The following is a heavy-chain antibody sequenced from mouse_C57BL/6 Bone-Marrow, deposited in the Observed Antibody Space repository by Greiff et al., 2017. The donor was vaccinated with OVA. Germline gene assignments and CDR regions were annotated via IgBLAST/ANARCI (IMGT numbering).Heavy chain of an antibody. D-gene: IGHD1-1*01. CDR1: GYTFTSYG. V-gene: IGHV1-81*01. J-gene: IGHJ2*01. Sequence: QVHVKQSGAELARPGASVKLSCKASGYTFTSYGISWVKQRTGQGLEWIGEIYPRSGNTSYNEKFKGKATLTADKSSSTAYMELRSLTSEDSAVYFCARGETVVSSYYFDYWGQGTTLTVSS. CDR3: ARGETVVSSYYFDY. CDR2: IYPRSGNT.